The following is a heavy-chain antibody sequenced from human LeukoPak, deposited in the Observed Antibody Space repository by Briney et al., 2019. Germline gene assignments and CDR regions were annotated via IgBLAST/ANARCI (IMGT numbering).Heavy chain of an antibody. J-gene: IGHJ4*02. D-gene: IGHD3-10*01. Sequence: GGSLRLSCTASGFTFGDYAMSWVRQAPGKGLEWVGFIRSKAYGGTTEYAASVKGRFTISRDDSKSIAYLRMNSLKTEDTAVYYCTRAAYGSGSFSDYWGQGTLVTVSS. CDR2: IRSKAYGGTT. CDR3: TRAAYGSGSFSDY. V-gene: IGHV3-49*04. CDR1: GFTFGDYA.